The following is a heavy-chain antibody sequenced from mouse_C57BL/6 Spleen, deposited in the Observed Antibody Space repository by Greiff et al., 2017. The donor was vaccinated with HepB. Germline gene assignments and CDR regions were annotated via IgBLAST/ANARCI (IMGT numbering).Heavy chain of an antibody. J-gene: IGHJ3*01. CDR1: GYTFTSYW. Sequence: VQLQQPGAELVKPGASVKMSCKASGYTFTSYWMHWVKQRPGRGLEWMGRIDPNSGGTRYNEKFKGKATLTVDKPSSTAYMQLSSLTSEDSAVYYCARSGGYYYGSSWFAYWGQGTLVTVSA. D-gene: IGHD1-1*01. CDR2: IDPNSGGT. CDR3: ARSGGYYYGSSWFAY. V-gene: IGHV1-72*01.